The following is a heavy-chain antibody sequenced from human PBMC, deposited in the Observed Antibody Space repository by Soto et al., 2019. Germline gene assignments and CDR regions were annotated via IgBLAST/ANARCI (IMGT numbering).Heavy chain of an antibody. D-gene: IGHD3-3*01. Sequence: QVQLQQWGAGLPKPSETLSLTCAVYGAPFSGYYWTWIRQPPGKGLEWIGEINHTGSTKYNPSLKSLDTISLDTSKNQFSLSLRSVTAADTAVYYCARGREIFGAVTPFEYWGQGTQVAVSS. CDR1: GAPFSGYY. V-gene: IGHV4-34*02. CDR2: INHTGST. J-gene: IGHJ4*02. CDR3: ARGREIFGAVTPFEY.